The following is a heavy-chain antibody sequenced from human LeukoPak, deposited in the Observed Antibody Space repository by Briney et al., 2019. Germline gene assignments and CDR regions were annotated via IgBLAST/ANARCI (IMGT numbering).Heavy chain of an antibody. Sequence: GGSLRLSCAASGFTFSSYAMSWVRQAPGKGLEWVSAISGSGGSTYYADSVKGRFTTSRDNSKKTLYLQMNSLRAEDSAVYYCAKDRMAAAGMGFDYWGQGTLVTVSS. CDR2: ISGSGGST. J-gene: IGHJ4*02. CDR3: AKDRMAAAGMGFDY. V-gene: IGHV3-23*01. D-gene: IGHD6-13*01. CDR1: GFTFSSYA.